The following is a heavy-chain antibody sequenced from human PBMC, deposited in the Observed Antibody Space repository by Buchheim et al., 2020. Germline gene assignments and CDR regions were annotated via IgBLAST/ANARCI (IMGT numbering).Heavy chain of an antibody. D-gene: IGHD2-15*01. CDR1: GFTFRTYW. CDR3: SRSGIDY. V-gene: IGHV3-74*01. Sequence: EVQLVESGGGLVQPGGSLRLSCAASGFTFRTYWMYLVRQAPGKGLVCVSRINTDGTNISYEDSVKGRFTVPRDNAKNTLYLQMNSLRAEDTALYYCSRSGIDYWGQGAL. J-gene: IGHJ4*02. CDR2: INTDGTNI.